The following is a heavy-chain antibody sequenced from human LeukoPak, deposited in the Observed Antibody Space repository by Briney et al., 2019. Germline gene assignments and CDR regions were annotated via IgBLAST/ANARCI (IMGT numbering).Heavy chain of an antibody. CDR2: INPNSGGT. V-gene: IGHV1-2*02. CDR1: GYSFTGYF. CDR3: ARDRESYYDSSGYWNAFDI. D-gene: IGHD3-22*01. J-gene: IGHJ3*02. Sequence: ASVKVSCKASGYSFTGYFMHWVRQAPGEGLEWMGGINPNSGGTNYARKFQGRVTMTRDTSITTVYMELSRLRSDDTAVYYCARDRESYYDSSGYWNAFDIWGQGTMVTVSS.